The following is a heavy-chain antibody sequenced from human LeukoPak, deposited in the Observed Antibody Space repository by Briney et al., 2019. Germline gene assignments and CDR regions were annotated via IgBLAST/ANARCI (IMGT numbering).Heavy chain of an antibody. CDR1: GGSINSSTYY. CDR2: IYYSGSS. J-gene: IGHJ5*02. V-gene: IGHV4-39*01. Sequence: PSETLSLTCTVSGGSINSSTYYWGWIRQPPGKGLEWIGSIYYSGSSYYNPSLKSRLTMSVDTSKKQFSLKLSSVTAADTAFYYCESPGLGDCSRTSCHIASFDPWGQGTLVTVSS. CDR3: ESPGLGDCSRTSCHIASFDP. D-gene: IGHD2-2*02.